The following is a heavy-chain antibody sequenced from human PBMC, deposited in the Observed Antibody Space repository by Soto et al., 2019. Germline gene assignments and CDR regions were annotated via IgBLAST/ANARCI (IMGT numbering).Heavy chain of an antibody. CDR2: ISSTTNYI. CDR1: GFTFTRYS. Sequence: GGSLRLSCAASGFTFTRYSMDWVRQAPGKGLEWVSSISSTTNYIYYGDSMKGRYTISRDNAKNSLYLEMNSLRAEDTAVYYCARESEDLTSNFDYWGQGTLVTVSS. J-gene: IGHJ4*02. CDR3: ARESEDLTSNFDY. V-gene: IGHV3-21*06.